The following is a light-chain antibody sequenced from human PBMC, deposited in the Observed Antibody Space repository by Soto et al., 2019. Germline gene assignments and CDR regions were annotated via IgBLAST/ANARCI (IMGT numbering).Light chain of an antibody. V-gene: IGKV3-15*01. CDR3: QQYSSSPS. CDR2: GAS. J-gene: IGKJ5*01. CDR1: QSVSTN. Sequence: EIVMTQSPTTLSVSPGAGASLXCRASQSVSTNLAWYQQKPGQVPSLLIYGASTRASGIPARFSGSGSGTEFTLTIGSLQSEDFAVYYCQQYSSSPSFGQGTRLEIK.